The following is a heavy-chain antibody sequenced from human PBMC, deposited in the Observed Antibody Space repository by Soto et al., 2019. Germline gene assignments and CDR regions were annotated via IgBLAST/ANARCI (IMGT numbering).Heavy chain of an antibody. Sequence: QVQLQESGPGLVKPSETLSLTCTVSGGSVSSDTHYWSWIRQPPGKRLEWIGFIYSSGSTNYNPSLKSRDTMSVDRSKNQCSLKLRSVIVADTAVYHCARFVRSCSGTTCYTRADVWGQGTTVTVSS. V-gene: IGHV4-61*01. CDR2: IYSSGST. CDR1: GGSVSSDTHY. CDR3: ARFVRSCSGTTCYTRADV. J-gene: IGHJ6*02. D-gene: IGHD2-2*02.